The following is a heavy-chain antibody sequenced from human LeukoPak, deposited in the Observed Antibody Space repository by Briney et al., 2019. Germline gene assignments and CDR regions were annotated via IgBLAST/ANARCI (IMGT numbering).Heavy chain of an antibody. D-gene: IGHD3-3*01. V-gene: IGHV3-64D*09. CDR2: ISSNGGGT. Sequence: GGSLRLSCSASGFTFSSYAMHWVRQAPGKGLEYVSAISSNGGGTYYADSVKGRFTISRDNSKNTLYLQVSSLRAEDTAVYYCVKDRYDFWSGYYGYFDYWGQGTLVTVSS. CDR1: GFTFSSYA. CDR3: VKDRYDFWSGYYGYFDY. J-gene: IGHJ4*02.